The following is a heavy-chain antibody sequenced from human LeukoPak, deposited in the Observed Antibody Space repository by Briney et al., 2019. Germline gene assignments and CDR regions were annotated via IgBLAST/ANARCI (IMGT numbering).Heavy chain of an antibody. D-gene: IGHD6-13*01. Sequence: GASVKVSCKASGYTFTSYGINWVRQATGQGLEWMGWMNPNSGNTGYAQKFQGRVTMTRNTSISTAYMELSSLRSEDTAVYYCARGRGSSWYVLYYYYYGMDVWGQGTTVTVSS. CDR2: MNPNSGNT. CDR1: GYTFTSYG. J-gene: IGHJ6*02. CDR3: ARGRGSSWYVLYYYYYGMDV. V-gene: IGHV1-8*01.